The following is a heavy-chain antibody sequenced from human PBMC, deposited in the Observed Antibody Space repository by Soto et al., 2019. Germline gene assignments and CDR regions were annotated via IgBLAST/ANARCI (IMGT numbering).Heavy chain of an antibody. V-gene: IGHV4-39*01. CDR1: GGSISSSSYY. Sequence: PSETLSLTCTASGGSISSSSYYWGWIRQPPGKGLEWIGSIYYSGSTYYNPSLKSRVTISVDTSKNQFSLKLSSVTAADTAVYYCARHGSVSYYDILTGPTGNWFDPWGQGTLVTVSS. CDR2: IYYSGST. J-gene: IGHJ5*02. CDR3: ARHGSVSYYDILTGPTGNWFDP. D-gene: IGHD3-9*01.